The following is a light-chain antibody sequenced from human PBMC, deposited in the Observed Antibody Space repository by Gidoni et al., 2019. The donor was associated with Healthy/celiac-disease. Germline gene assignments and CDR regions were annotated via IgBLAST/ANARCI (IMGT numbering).Light chain of an antibody. Sequence: DIVLTQFPATLSLSPGERATLSCRASQSVSSYFAWDQQKPGHVPRLLIYNASNRATGIPARFSGSGSGTDFTLTISSLEPEDFAVYYCQQRSNWLITFXQXTRLEIK. CDR3: QQRSNWLIT. CDR2: NAS. CDR1: QSVSSY. J-gene: IGKJ5*01. V-gene: IGKV3-11*01.